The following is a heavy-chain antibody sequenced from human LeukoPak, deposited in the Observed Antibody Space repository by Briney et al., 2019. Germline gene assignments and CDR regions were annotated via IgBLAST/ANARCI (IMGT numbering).Heavy chain of an antibody. V-gene: IGHV4-31*03. D-gene: IGHD5-18*01. CDR3: ASGLVDTAMDFLYYGMDV. CDR1: GGXISSGGYY. CDR2: MHYSGST. J-gene: IGHJ6*02. Sequence: SETLSLTCTVSGGXISSGGYYWSWIRQHPGRGLLCIGYMHYSGSTNYNPSLKSRVTISGDTSKNQFSLKLSSVTAADTAVYYCASGLVDTAMDFLYYGMDVWGQGTTVTVSS.